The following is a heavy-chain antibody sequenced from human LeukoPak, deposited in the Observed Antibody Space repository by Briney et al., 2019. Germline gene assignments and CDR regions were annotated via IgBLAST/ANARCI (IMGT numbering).Heavy chain of an antibody. J-gene: IGHJ4*02. Sequence: GGSLRLSCAASGFTFSSYSMNWVRQAPGKGLEWVSSSSSSSSYIYYADSVKGRFTISRDNAKNSLYLQMNSLRAEDTAVYYCAKAAVGTVIDYWGQGTLVTVSS. CDR1: GFTFSSYS. V-gene: IGHV3-21*01. D-gene: IGHD6-13*01. CDR2: SSSSSSYI. CDR3: AKAAVGTVIDY.